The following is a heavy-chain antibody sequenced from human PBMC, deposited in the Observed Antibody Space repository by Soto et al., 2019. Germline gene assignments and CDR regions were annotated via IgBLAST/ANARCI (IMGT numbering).Heavy chain of an antibody. D-gene: IGHD2-15*01. Sequence: EVQLVESGGGLVKPGGSLRLSCAASGFTFSSYSMNWVRQAPGKGLEWVSSISSSSSYIYYADSVKGRFTISRDNAKNSLYLQMNSLRAEDTAVYYCAREWRYCSGGSCYFRGYFDYWGQGTLVTVSS. CDR3: AREWRYCSGGSCYFRGYFDY. CDR1: GFTFSSYS. CDR2: ISSSSSYI. J-gene: IGHJ4*02. V-gene: IGHV3-21*01.